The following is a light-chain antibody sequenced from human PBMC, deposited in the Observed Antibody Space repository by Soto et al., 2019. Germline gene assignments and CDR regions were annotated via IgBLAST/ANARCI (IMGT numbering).Light chain of an antibody. CDR2: DSS. V-gene: IGKV3-11*01. J-gene: IGKJ4*01. Sequence: EIVLTQSPATLSLSPGERATLSCRASQSVGTYFAWYQQKPGQAPRLLIYDSSNRATGIPARFSGSGSRTAFTLTISSLEPEDFAVYYCQQRSDWPSTFGGGTKVEIK. CDR3: QQRSDWPST. CDR1: QSVGTY.